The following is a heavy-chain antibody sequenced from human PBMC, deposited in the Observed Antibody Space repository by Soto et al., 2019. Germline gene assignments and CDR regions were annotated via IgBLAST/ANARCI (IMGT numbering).Heavy chain of an antibody. CDR1: GGTFSDHS. Sequence: VKVSCKASGGTFSDHSITWVRQAPGQGLEWMGGIIPIFDTPKYAQKFRGRVTMNADESTSTAYMELSSLRSDDTAVYYCARGPTYYYYGMDVWGQGTTVTVSS. CDR3: ARGPTYYYYGMDV. CDR2: IIPIFDTP. V-gene: IGHV1-69*01. J-gene: IGHJ6*02.